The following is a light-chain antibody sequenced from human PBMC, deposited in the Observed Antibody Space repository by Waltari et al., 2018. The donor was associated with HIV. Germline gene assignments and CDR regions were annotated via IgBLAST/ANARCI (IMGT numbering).Light chain of an antibody. CDR1: SSDVGNYNL. Sequence: QSALTQPASVSGSPGQSITISCTGTSSDVGNYNLVSRYQQHPGKAPKLMIYEGIKRPSGVSNRISGSKAGNTASLTISGLQAEDEADYYCCSYGGSSNWVFGGGTKLTVL. V-gene: IGLV2-23*01. J-gene: IGLJ3*02. CDR2: EGI. CDR3: CSYGGSSNWV.